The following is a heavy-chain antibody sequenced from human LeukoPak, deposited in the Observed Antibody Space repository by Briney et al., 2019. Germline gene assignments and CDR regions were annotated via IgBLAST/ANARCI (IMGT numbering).Heavy chain of an antibody. J-gene: IGHJ4*02. V-gene: IGHV3-74*01. CDR2: MKTDGTRI. D-gene: IGHD3-10*01. CDR1: EFRFSNSW. CDR3: ARGADHGGSYYPD. Sequence: HSGGSLRLSCAASEFRFSNSWMYWVRQGPGKGPVWVSRMKTDGTRIEYADSVKGRFTISRDNAKNTLFLQMSSLRVEDTAVYYCARGADHGGSYYPDWGQGTRVTVSS.